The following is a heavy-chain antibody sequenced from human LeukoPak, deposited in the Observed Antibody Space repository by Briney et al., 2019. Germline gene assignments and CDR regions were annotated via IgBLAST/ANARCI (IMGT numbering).Heavy chain of an antibody. CDR1: GFIFSDHP. J-gene: IGHJ4*02. Sequence: GESLRLSCAASGFIFSDHPMTWVRQAPGKGLEWVSCIDGSGSTIYYAESVKGRFTISRDNAKKSLFLQMNSLRVEDTAVYYCAREVVIVVEPAANTIDYWGQGTRVTVSS. D-gene: IGHD2-2*01. V-gene: IGHV3-48*01. CDR2: IDGSGSTI. CDR3: AREVVIVVEPAANTIDY.